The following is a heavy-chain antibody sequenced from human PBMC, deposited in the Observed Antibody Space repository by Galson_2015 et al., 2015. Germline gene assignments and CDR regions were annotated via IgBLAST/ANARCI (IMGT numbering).Heavy chain of an antibody. D-gene: IGHD1-14*01. J-gene: IGHJ4*02. V-gene: IGHV3-30*03. CDR3: ARDRAGVPEIEY. Sequence: SLRLSCAASGFTFSTYGMHWVRQAPGKGLEWVAVISYDGSDKYYADSVKGRFTISRDNSKNTLYLQTNSLRADDTAVYYCARDRAGVPEIEYWGQGTLVTVSS. CDR1: GFTFSTYG. CDR2: ISYDGSDK.